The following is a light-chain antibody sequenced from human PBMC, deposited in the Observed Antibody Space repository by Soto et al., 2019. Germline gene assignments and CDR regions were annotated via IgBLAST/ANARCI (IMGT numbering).Light chain of an antibody. Sequence: DIQMTQSPSSLSASVGDRVTISCRASRIVNIYLNWYQQKPGKAPKLLISDASTLLSGVPPRFSGSGSGTDFTLTSSSLQPEDFATYHCQQSYKSPWTFGQGTKVEI. CDR1: RIVNIY. CDR3: QQSYKSPWT. V-gene: IGKV1-39*01. J-gene: IGKJ1*01. CDR2: DAS.